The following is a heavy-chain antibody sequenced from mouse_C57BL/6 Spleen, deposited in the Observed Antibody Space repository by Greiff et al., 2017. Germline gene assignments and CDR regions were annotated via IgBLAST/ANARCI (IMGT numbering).Heavy chain of an antibody. Sequence: QVQLQQSGAELMKPGASVKLSCKATGYTFTGYWIEWVKQRPGNGLEWIGEILPGSGSTHYNEKFKGKATFTADTSSNTAYMQLSSLTTEDSAIYYCAVDSSGYKYYNAMDYWGQGTSVTVSS. CDR3: AVDSSGYKYYNAMDY. CDR2: ILPGSGST. J-gene: IGHJ4*01. V-gene: IGHV1-9*01. D-gene: IGHD3-2*02. CDR1: GYTFTGYW.